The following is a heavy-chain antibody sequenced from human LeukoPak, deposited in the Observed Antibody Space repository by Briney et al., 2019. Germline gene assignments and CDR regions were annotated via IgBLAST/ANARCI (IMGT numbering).Heavy chain of an antibody. CDR2: INPGDGGT. CDR3: TRLGQLVFDY. J-gene: IGHJ4*02. V-gene: IGHV1-46*03. D-gene: IGHD6-6*01. CDR1: GYTFTNHY. Sequence: ASVKVSCKTSGYTFTNHYLHWVRQAPGQGLEWMGVINPGDGGTNYAQKFQCRVTMTRDTSTSTVCMELSSLRSEDTAVFYCTRLGQLVFDYWGQGTLVTVSS.